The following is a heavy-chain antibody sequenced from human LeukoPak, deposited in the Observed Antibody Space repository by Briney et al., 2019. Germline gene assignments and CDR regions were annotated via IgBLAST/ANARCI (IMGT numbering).Heavy chain of an antibody. D-gene: IGHD3-10*01. J-gene: IGHJ6*04. CDR3: ARGVGRYYYYYGMDV. CDR2: INLNSGST. CDR1: GYTFTGYY. V-gene: IGHV1-2*04. Sequence: ASVKVSCKCSGYTFTGYYMHWVRQAPAQGLDWTGCINLNSGSTNYAQKFQGWVTITRDTSISKAYTELSRLRSDDTAVYYCARGVGRYYYYYGMDVWGKETTVTVSS.